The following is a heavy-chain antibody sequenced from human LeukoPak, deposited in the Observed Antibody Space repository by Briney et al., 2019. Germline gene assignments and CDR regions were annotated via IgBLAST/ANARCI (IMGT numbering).Heavy chain of an antibody. CDR2: IYSTGST. J-gene: IGHJ4*02. CDR1: GGSVSSGSNY. Sequence: SETLSLTCTVSGGSVSSGSNYWSWLRQPPGKGLEWIGHIYSTGSTTYSPSLKSRVIMSADTSKNQFSLKVTSVTAADTAVYYCARHRPEGSYPLDSWGQGALVTVSS. CDR3: ARHRPEGSYPLDS. V-gene: IGHV4-61*01.